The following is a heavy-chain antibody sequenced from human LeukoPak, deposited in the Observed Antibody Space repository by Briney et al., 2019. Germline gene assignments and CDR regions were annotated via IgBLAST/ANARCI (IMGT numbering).Heavy chain of an antibody. Sequence: SETLSLTCTVSGVSVSSGSYYWSWIRQPPGKGLEWIGYIYYSGSTYYNPSLKSRVTISVDTSKNQFSLKLSSVTAADTAVYYCARFSTYYYYYGMDVWGQGTTVTVSS. D-gene: IGHD2-2*01. CDR3: ARFSTYYYYYGMDV. CDR1: GVSVSSGSYY. J-gene: IGHJ6*02. CDR2: IYYSGST. V-gene: IGHV4-31*03.